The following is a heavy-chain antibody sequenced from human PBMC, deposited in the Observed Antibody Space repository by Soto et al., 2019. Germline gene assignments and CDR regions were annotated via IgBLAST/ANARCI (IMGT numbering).Heavy chain of an antibody. V-gene: IGHV1-69*13. Sequence: SVKVSCKASGGTFSSYAISWVRQAPGQGLEWMGGIIPIFGTANYAQKFQGRVTITADESTSTAYMELSSLRSEDAAVYYCARVLRSRYYYYGMDVWGQGTTVTVSS. CDR3: ARVLRSRYYYYGMDV. CDR2: IIPIFGTA. J-gene: IGHJ6*02. CDR1: GGTFSSYA. D-gene: IGHD3-3*01.